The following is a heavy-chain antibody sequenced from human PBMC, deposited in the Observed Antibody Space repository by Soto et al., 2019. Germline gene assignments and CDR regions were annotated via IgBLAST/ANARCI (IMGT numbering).Heavy chain of an antibody. J-gene: IGHJ3*02. CDR3: AKGNSWSPALVLDI. Sequence: GGSLRLSCAASGFTFYDYAMHWVRQAPGKGLEWVSGISWNSGSIGYADSVKGRFTISRDSSKNTLYLQMNSLRAEDTAIYYCAKGNSWSPALVLDIWGQGTMVTVSS. CDR2: ISWNSGSI. D-gene: IGHD1-7*01. V-gene: IGHV3-9*01. CDR1: GFTFYDYA.